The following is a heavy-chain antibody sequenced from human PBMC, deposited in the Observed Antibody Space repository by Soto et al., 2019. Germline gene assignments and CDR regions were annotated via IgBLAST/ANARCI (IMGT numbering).Heavy chain of an antibody. CDR1: GGSISSSNW. J-gene: IGHJ5*02. CDR3: ARYQSCISTSCYESYWFDP. Sequence: SETLSLTCAVSGGSISSSNWWSWVRQPPGKGLEWIGEIYHSGSTNYNPSLKSRVTISVDTSKNQFSLKLSSVTAADTAVYYCARYQSCISTSCYESYWFDPWGQRTLVTVSS. CDR2: IYHSGST. V-gene: IGHV4-4*02. D-gene: IGHD2-2*01.